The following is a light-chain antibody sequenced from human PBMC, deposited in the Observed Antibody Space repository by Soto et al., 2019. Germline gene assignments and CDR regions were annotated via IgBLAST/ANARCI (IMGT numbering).Light chain of an antibody. CDR2: DDS. CDR1: SIGRNS. CDR3: QSWDASDHPYVV. V-gene: IGLV3-21*02. J-gene: IGLJ2*01. Sequence: SYELIQPHSVSVAPGQTARITCGGSSIGRNSVHWYQQKPGQAPVLVVYDDSDRPSGIPERFSGSYSGDTATLTISRVEAGDEADYYCQSWDASDHPYVVFGGGTKVTVL.